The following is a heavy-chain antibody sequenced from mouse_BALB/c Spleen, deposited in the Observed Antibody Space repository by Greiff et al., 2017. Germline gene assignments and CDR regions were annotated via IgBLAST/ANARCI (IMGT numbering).Heavy chain of an antibody. V-gene: IGHV14-3*02. Sequence: VQLQQSGAELVKPGASVKLSCTASGFNIKDTYMHWVKQRPEQGLEWIGRIDPANGNTKYDPKFQGKATITADTSSNTAYLQLSSLTSEDTAVYYCARPVYYYGSSYRYFDVWGAGTTVTVSS. CDR3: ARPVYYYGSSYRYFDV. J-gene: IGHJ1*01. D-gene: IGHD1-1*01. CDR2: IDPANGNT. CDR1: GFNIKDTY.